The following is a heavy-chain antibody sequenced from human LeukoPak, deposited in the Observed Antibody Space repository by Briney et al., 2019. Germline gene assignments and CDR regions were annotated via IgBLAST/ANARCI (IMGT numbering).Heavy chain of an antibody. J-gene: IGHJ4*02. Sequence: KPSETLSLTCAVYGGSFSGYYWSWIRQPPGKGLEWIGEINHSGSTNYNPSLKSRVTISVDTSKNQFSLKLSSVIAADTAVYYCARVYYYGSGSFDYWGQGTLVTVSS. CDR2: INHSGST. V-gene: IGHV4-34*01. CDR3: ARVYYYGSGSFDY. CDR1: GGSFSGYY. D-gene: IGHD3-10*01.